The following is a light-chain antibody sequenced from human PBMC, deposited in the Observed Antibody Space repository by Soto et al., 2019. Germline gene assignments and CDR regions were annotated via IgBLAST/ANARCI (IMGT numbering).Light chain of an antibody. CDR2: GAS. CDR3: QQYNNWPPIT. V-gene: IGKV3-15*01. Sequence: EIGMTHSPATLSVSKGDRATLSCRASQSVTSNLAWYQQKPGQAPRLLIYGASTRATGIPARFSGSGSGTEFTLTISSLQSEDFAVYFCQQYNNWPPITFGQVTRLEIK. J-gene: IGKJ5*01. CDR1: QSVTSN.